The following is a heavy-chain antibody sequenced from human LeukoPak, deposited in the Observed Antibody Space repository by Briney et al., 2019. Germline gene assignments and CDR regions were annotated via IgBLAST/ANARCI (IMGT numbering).Heavy chain of an antibody. CDR2: IYPGDSVT. D-gene: IGHD3-10*01. CDR1: GYSFTDYW. Sequence: GESLKISCKDSGYSFTDYWIAWVRQLPGKGLKWMGIIYPGDSVTRYSPSFQGQVTISADKSISTAYLQWSSLKASDTAMYYCARHLYGSGSYYPDYWGQGTLVTVSS. V-gene: IGHV5-51*01. J-gene: IGHJ4*02. CDR3: ARHLYGSGSYYPDY.